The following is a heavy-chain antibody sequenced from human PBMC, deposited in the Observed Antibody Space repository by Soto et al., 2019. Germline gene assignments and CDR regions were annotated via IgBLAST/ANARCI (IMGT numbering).Heavy chain of an antibody. D-gene: IGHD3-16*01. V-gene: IGHV4-30-4*01. J-gene: IGHJ4*02. CDR1: GRSISDANYC. Sequence: SETLTLTCTVSGRSISDANYCWPWIRQSPDKGLEWIGHIYSDGTTYNNPSQTNRITISLHSAKNPFPLPRISVSAAATAVYCSAGGPCGGKVEYWSQGTQVTVSS. CDR2: IYSDGTT. CDR3: AGGPCGGKVEY.